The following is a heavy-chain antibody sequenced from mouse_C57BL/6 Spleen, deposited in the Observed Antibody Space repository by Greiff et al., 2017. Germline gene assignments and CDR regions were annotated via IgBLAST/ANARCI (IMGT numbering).Heavy chain of an antibody. CDR1: GYTFTDYY. CDR2: INPNNGGT. D-gene: IGHD1-1*01. V-gene: IGHV1-26*01. J-gene: IGHJ1*03. Sequence: EVQLQQSGPELVKPGASVKISCKASGYTFTDYYMNWVKQSHGKSLEWIGDINPNNGGTSYNQKFKGKATLTVDKSSSTAYMELRSLTSEDSAVYYCASGDYYGSSDWYFDVWGTGTTVTVSS. CDR3: ASGDYYGSSDWYFDV.